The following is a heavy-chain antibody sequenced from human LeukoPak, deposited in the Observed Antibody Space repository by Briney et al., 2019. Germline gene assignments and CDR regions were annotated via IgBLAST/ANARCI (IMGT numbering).Heavy chain of an antibody. V-gene: IGHV3-33*06. CDR3: AKERDYAEDMDV. Sequence: GGSLRLSCAASGFTFSSYGMHWVRQAPGKGLDWVALIWFDGTYEYYADSVKGRFTISRDNSNKTLYLQMNSLRAEDTAVYYCAKERDYAEDMDVWGKGTTVTVSS. CDR1: GFTFSSYG. J-gene: IGHJ6*03. CDR2: IWFDGTYE. D-gene: IGHD4-17*01.